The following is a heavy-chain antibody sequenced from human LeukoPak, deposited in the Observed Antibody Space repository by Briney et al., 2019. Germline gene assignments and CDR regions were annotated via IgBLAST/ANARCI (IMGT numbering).Heavy chain of an antibody. Sequence: GGSLRLSCAASGFTFSSYRMSWVRQAPGKGLEWVANIKEDGSEKDYMDFVKGRFTISRDNAKNSLYLQMNSLRAEDAAVYYCARFHSDYFDYWGQGTLVTVSS. CDR1: GFTFSSYR. CDR2: IKEDGSEK. V-gene: IGHV3-7*01. CDR3: ARFHSDYFDY. J-gene: IGHJ4*02. D-gene: IGHD4-11*01.